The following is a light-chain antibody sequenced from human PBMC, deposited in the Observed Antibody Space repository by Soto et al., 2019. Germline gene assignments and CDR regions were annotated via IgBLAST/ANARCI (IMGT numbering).Light chain of an antibody. CDR2: DAS. Sequence: QMTQSPSTLSASVGDRVTITCRASQSISSWLAWYQQKPGKAPNLLIYDASSLESGVPSRFSGSGSGTEFTLTISSLQPDDFATYYCQQYNSYSRTFGQGTKVDI. CDR3: QQYNSYSRT. CDR1: QSISSW. J-gene: IGKJ1*01. V-gene: IGKV1-5*01.